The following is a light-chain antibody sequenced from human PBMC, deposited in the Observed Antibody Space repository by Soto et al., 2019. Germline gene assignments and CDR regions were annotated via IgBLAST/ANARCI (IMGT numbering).Light chain of an antibody. V-gene: IGKV3-11*01. CDR1: ENVRTF. Sequence: EVVLTQSPATLSLSPGERATLSCRASENVRTFVDWYQQKPGQAPRLLIHGASNRATGIPDRFSGSGSGTDFTLTISNLEPEDFAVYYCQQHSHWPPWTLGQGTKVDIK. CDR3: QQHSHWPPWT. J-gene: IGKJ1*01. CDR2: GAS.